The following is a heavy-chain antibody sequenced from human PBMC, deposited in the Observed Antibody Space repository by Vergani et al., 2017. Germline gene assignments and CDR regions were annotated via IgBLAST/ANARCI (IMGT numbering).Heavy chain of an antibody. V-gene: IGHV4-61*01. CDR2: IYYSGST. CDR3: ARGSRSAPRLVLGWFDP. D-gene: IGHD4/OR15-4a*01. Sequence: QVQLQESGPGLVKPSETLSLTCTVSGGSVSSGSYYWSWIRQPPGKRLEWIGYIYYSGSTNYNPSLKSRVTISVDTSKNQFSLKLSSVTAADTAVYYCARGSRSAPRLVLGWFDPWGQGTLVTVSS. CDR1: GGSVSSGSYY. J-gene: IGHJ5*02.